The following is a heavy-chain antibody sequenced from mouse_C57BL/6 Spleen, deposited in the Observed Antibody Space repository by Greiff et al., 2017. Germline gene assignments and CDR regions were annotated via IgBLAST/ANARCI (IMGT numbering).Heavy chain of an antibody. CDR1: GYTFTGYW. CDR2: ILPGSGST. J-gene: IGHJ3*01. Sequence: QVQLKESGAELMKPGASVKLSCKATGYTFTGYWIEWVKQRPGHGLEWIGEILPGSGSTNYNEKFKGKATLTADKSSSTGYMQFSSLTSEDSAIYYCAREGAYWGQGTLVTVSA. CDR3: AREGAY. V-gene: IGHV1-9*01.